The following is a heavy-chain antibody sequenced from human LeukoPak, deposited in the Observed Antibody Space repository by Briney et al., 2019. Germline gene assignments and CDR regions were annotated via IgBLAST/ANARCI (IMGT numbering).Heavy chain of an antibody. D-gene: IGHD3-10*01. CDR2: IYYSGST. Sequence: SETLSLTCTVSGGSISSYYWSWIRQPPGKGLEWIGYIYYSGSTNYNPSLKSRVTISVDTSKNQFSLKLSSVTAADTAVYYCARVTVGYYYGSGSYYQYYFDYWGQGTLVTVSS. CDR1: GGSISSYY. J-gene: IGHJ4*02. CDR3: ARVTVGYYYGSGSYYQYYFDY. V-gene: IGHV4-59*01.